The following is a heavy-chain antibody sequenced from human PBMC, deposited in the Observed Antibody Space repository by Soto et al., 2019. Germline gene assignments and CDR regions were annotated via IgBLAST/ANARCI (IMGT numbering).Heavy chain of an antibody. V-gene: IGHV4-59*01. CDR2: IYYSGST. D-gene: IGHD3-10*01. CDR3: ARVWGGAFDI. Sequence: SETLSLTCTGSGGSISSYYWSWIRQPPGKGLEWIGYIYYSGSTNYNPSLKSRVTISVDTSKNQFSLKLSSVTAADTAVYYCARVWGGAFDIWGQGTMVTVSS. CDR1: GGSISSYY. J-gene: IGHJ3*02.